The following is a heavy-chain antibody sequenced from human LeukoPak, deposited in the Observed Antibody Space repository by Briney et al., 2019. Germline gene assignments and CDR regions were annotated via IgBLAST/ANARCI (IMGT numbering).Heavy chain of an antibody. Sequence: GGSLRLSCIASGFTFSDYYMSGIRQAPGKGLEGVSYISSSGSTIYYADSVKGRFTISRDNAKNSLYLQMNSLRAEDTAVYFCAKDFGSQLENDHWGQGTLVTVSS. D-gene: IGHD1-1*01. J-gene: IGHJ4*02. V-gene: IGHV3-11*04. CDR1: GFTFSDYY. CDR3: AKDFGSQLENDH. CDR2: ISSSGSTI.